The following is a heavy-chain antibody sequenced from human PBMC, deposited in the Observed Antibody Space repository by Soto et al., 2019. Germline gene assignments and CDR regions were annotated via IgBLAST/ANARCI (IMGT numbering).Heavy chain of an antibody. J-gene: IGHJ6*02. V-gene: IGHV3-30-3*01. CDR2: ISYDGSNK. D-gene: IGHD4-17*01. CDR1: GFTFSSYA. CDR3: ARGAYYGDYETGIDV. Sequence: QVQLVESGGGVVQPGRSLRLSCAASGFTFSSYAMHWVRQAPGKGLEWVAVISYDGSNKYYADSVKGRFTISRDNSKNTLYLQRNSLRAEDTAVYYCARGAYYGDYETGIDVWGQRTTVTVSS.